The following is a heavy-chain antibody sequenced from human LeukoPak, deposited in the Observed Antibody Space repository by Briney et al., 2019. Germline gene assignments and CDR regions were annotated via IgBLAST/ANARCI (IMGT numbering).Heavy chain of an antibody. V-gene: IGHV3-30*02. CDR3: AKDGGWYWTHYYYYMDV. J-gene: IGHJ6*03. CDR2: IRYDGRNK. CDR1: GFTFSSYG. Sequence: GGSLRLSCAASGFTFSSYGMHWVRQAPGKGLEWVAFIRYDGRNKYYADSVKGRFTISRDNSKNTLYLQMNSLRAEDTAVYYCAKDGGWYWTHYYYYMDVWGKGTTVTISS. D-gene: IGHD6-19*01.